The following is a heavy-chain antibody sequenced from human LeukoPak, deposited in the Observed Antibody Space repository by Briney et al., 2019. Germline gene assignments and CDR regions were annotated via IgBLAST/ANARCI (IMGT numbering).Heavy chain of an antibody. CDR2: INHNGST. CDR1: GGSFSGYY. J-gene: IGHJ4*02. CDR3: ARYSPDIVVVPAARWYDY. D-gene: IGHD2-2*01. Sequence: KPSETLSLTCAVYGGSFSGYYWSWIRQPPGKGLEWIGEINHNGSTNYNPSLKSRVTISVDTSKNQFSLKLSSVTAADTAVYYCARYSPDIVVVPAARWYDYWGQGTLVTVSS. V-gene: IGHV4-34*01.